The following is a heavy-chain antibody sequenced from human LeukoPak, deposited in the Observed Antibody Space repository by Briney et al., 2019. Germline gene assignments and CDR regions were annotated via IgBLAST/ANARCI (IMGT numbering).Heavy chain of an antibody. D-gene: IGHD3-22*01. CDR3: TTDPPTRRITMIVPVIDY. J-gene: IGHJ4*02. Sequence: GGSLRLSCAASGFTVSSNYMSWVRQAPGKGLEWVGRIKSKTDGGTTDYAAPVKGRFTISRDDSKNTLYLQMNSLKTEDTAVYYCTTDPPTRRITMIVPVIDYWGQGTLVTVSS. V-gene: IGHV3-15*01. CDR2: IKSKTDGGTT. CDR1: GFTVSSNY.